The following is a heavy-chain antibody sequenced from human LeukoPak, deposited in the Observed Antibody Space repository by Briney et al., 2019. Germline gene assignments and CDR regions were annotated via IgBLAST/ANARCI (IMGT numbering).Heavy chain of an antibody. CDR1: GGSFSGYY. Sequence: SETLSLTCAVYGGSFSGYYWSWIRQPPGKGLEWIGEINHSGSTNYNPSLKSRVTISVDTSKNQFSLKLSSVTAADTAVYYCARFTNQWSLEASAYDSSGYYYMGTYYFDYWGQGTLVTVSS. D-gene: IGHD3-22*01. CDR3: ARFTNQWSLEASAYDSSGYYYMGTYYFDY. V-gene: IGHV4-34*01. J-gene: IGHJ4*02. CDR2: INHSGST.